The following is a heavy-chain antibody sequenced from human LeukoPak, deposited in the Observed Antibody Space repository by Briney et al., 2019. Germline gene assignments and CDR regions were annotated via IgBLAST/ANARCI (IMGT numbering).Heavy chain of an antibody. D-gene: IGHD1-1*01. CDR3: ARRPTGTHADAFDI. CDR1: GFTFSSYW. CDR2: IKQDGSEK. V-gene: IGHV3-7*01. Sequence: GGSLRLSCAASGFTFSSYWTSWVRQAPGKGLEWVANIKQDGSEKYYVDSVKGRFTISRDNAKNSLYLQMNSLRAEDTAVYYCARRPTGTHADAFDIWGQGTMVTVSS. J-gene: IGHJ3*02.